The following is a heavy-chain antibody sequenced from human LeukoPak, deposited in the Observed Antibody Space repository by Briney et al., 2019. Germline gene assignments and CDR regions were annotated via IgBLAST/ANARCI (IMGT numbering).Heavy chain of an antibody. CDR3: GKDSGVRGRHYYCYMDV. V-gene: IGHV3-23*01. D-gene: IGHD6-25*01. CDR2: ISGSGGST. Sequence: GGSLRLSCAASGFTFSSYAMSWVRQAPGKGLEWVSAISGSGGSTYYADSVKGRFTISRDNSKNTLYLQMNSLRAEDTAVYYCGKDSGVRGRHYYCYMDVWGKGTTVTVSS. CDR1: GFTFSSYA. J-gene: IGHJ6*03.